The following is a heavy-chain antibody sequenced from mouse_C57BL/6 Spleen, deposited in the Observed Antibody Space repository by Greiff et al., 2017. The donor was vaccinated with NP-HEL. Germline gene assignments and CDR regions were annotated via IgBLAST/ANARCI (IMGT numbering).Heavy chain of an antibody. J-gene: IGHJ2*01. CDR2: ISYDGSN. CDR3: ARDLHYTGFDY. Sequence: EVQLQQSGPGLVKPSQSLSLTCSVTGYSITSGYYWNWIRQFPGNKLEWMGYISYDGSNNYNPSLKNRISITRDTSKNQFFLKLNSVTTEDTATYYCARDLHYTGFDYWGQGTTLTVSS. V-gene: IGHV3-6*01. CDR1: GYSITSGYY. D-gene: IGHD2-12*01.